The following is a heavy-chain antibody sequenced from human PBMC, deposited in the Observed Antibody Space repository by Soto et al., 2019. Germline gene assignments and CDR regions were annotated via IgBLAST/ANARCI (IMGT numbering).Heavy chain of an antibody. V-gene: IGHV3-53*01. Sequence: HPGGSLRLSCAASGFTVSSNYMSWVRQAPGKGLEWVSVIYSGGSTYYADSVKGRFTISRDNSKNTLYLQMNSLRAEDTAVYYCARQYSSGWPFDYWGQGTLVTVSS. CDR2: IYSGGST. CDR3: ARQYSSGWPFDY. D-gene: IGHD6-19*01. J-gene: IGHJ4*02. CDR1: GFTVSSNY.